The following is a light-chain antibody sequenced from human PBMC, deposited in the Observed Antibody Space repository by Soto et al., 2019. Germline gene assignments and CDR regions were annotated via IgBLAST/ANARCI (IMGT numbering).Light chain of an antibody. CDR1: SSDVGAFNY. CDR3: NSYTSNNTHV. J-gene: IGLJ1*01. Sequence: QSVLTQPASVSGSPGQAITISCSGTSSDVGAFNYVSWYQQHPGKAPKLMIYDVSNRPSGVSNRFSGSKSGNTASLTISGLRAEDEADYYCNSYTSNNTHVFGTGTKVTLL. CDR2: DVS. V-gene: IGLV2-14*03.